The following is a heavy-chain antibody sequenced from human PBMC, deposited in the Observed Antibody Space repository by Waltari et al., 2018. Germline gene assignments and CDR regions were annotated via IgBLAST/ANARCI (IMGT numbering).Heavy chain of an antibody. CDR1: GYSISRGHY. D-gene: IGHD4-17*01. Sequence: QVQLQASGPGLVTPSETRSPTCAVFGYSISRGHYWGWIRQPPGTGLEWIGSIYHSGSTYYNPSLKSRVTISVDTSKNQCSLKLSSVTAADTAVYYCARAMDYGDPGYLDYWGQGTLFTVSS. CDR3: ARAMDYGDPGYLDY. V-gene: IGHV4-38-2*01. J-gene: IGHJ4*02. CDR2: IYHSGST.